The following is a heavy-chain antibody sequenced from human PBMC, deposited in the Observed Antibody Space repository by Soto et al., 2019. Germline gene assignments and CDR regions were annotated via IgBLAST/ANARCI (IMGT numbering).Heavy chain of an antibody. CDR3: ATFVGATTVTRGSPRDY. D-gene: IGHD4-4*01. Sequence: VQLQQWGAGLLKPSETLSLTCAVYGGSFSGYHWSWFRQPPGKGLAWIGEINPSGSINYNPSLKSGVTISVDTSKIQFSLNLSSVTAADTAVYYCATFVGATTVTRGSPRDYCGQGTLVTVSS. CDR1: GGSFSGYH. V-gene: IGHV4-34*01. CDR2: INPSGSI. J-gene: IGHJ4*02.